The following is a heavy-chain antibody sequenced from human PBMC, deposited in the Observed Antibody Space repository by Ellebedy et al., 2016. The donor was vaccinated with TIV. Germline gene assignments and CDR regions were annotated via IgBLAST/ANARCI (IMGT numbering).Heavy chain of an antibody. CDR2: ISWDGTMT. Sequence: GESLKISCAASGFTFEDYVMHWIRQPPGKRLEWVTVISWDGTMTYHADSVKGRFTVSRDNKKNLLYLQMNSLKTEDTAVYYCGKDLDVLTGSDFWGQGTLVTVSS. D-gene: IGHD3-9*01. CDR1: GFTFEDYV. CDR3: GKDLDVLTGSDF. V-gene: IGHV3-43*01. J-gene: IGHJ4*02.